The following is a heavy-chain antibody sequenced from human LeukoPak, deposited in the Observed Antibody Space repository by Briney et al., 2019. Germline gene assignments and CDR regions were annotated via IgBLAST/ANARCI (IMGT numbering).Heavy chain of an antibody. CDR1: GFTFSSYA. V-gene: IGHV3-23*01. Sequence: GGSLRLSCAASGFTFSSYAMSWVRQAPGKGLEWVSAISGSGGSTYYADSVKVRFTISRDNSKDTLYLQMNSLRAEDTAVYYCAKLSSGWYYYFDYWGQGTLVTVSS. J-gene: IGHJ4*02. CDR2: ISGSGGST. D-gene: IGHD6-19*01. CDR3: AKLSSGWYYYFDY.